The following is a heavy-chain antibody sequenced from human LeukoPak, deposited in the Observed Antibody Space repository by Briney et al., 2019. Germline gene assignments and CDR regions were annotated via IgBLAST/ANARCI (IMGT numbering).Heavy chain of an antibody. CDR3: VRNSAVATSRSWFDP. CDR1: DGSISNYY. Sequence: SETLSLTCSVFDGSISNYYWSWIRQPPGKGLEWIGYAYYSGSTTYNPSLESRVTISVDTSKNQFSLKLTAVTAADTAVYYCVRNSAVATSRSWFDPWGQGTLVTVSS. V-gene: IGHV4-59*08. J-gene: IGHJ5*02. CDR2: AYYSGST. D-gene: IGHD6-19*01.